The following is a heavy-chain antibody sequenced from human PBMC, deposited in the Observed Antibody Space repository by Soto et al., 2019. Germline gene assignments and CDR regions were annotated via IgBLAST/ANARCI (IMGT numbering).Heavy chain of an antibody. CDR1: GFTFNSYS. Sequence: EVQLVESGGGLVQPGGSLRLSCAASGFTFNSYSMNWVRQAPGKGLEWVSYISSGSSTIYYADSVKGRFTISRDNAKNSLYLQMNSLRAEDTAVYYCARRSAAGRDYWGQGTLVTVSS. CDR3: ARRSAAGRDY. CDR2: ISSGSSTI. V-gene: IGHV3-48*01. J-gene: IGHJ4*02. D-gene: IGHD3-10*01.